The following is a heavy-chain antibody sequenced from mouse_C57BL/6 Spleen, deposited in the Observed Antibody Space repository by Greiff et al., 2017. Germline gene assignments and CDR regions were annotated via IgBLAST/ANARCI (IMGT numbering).Heavy chain of an antibody. CDR2: INTSSGYT. CDR3: ARWNYGSSYGFDY. V-gene: IGHV1-7*01. CDR1: GYTFTSYW. Sequence: QVQLKQSGAELAKPGASVKLSCKASGYTFTSYWMHWVKQRPGQGLEWIGYINTSSGYTKYNQKFKDKATMTADKSSSTAYMQLSSLTYEDSAVYYCARWNYGSSYGFDYWGQGTTLTVSS. J-gene: IGHJ2*01. D-gene: IGHD1-1*01.